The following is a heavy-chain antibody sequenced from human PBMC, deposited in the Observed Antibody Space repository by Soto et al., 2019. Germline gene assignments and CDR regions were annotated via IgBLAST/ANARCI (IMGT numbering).Heavy chain of an antibody. Sequence: QVQLVQSGAEVKKPGASVKVSCKASGYTFTSYAMHWVRQAPGQRLEWMGWINAGNGNTKYSQKFQGRVTITRDTSASTAYRELSSLRSEDTAVYYCARLGYCSGGSCYPPAYDYWGQGTLVTVSS. J-gene: IGHJ4*02. CDR3: ARLGYCSGGSCYPPAYDY. CDR1: GYTFTSYA. D-gene: IGHD2-15*01. CDR2: INAGNGNT. V-gene: IGHV1-3*01.